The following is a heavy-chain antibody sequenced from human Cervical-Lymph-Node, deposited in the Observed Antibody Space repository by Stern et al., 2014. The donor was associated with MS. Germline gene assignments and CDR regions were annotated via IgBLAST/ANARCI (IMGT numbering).Heavy chain of an antibody. CDR2: VYHIGYS. CDR3: ASRTLTFPYYFDS. D-gene: IGHD3-9*01. J-gene: IGHJ4*02. V-gene: IGHV4-4*02. Sequence: QVQLVESGPGLVKPSGTLSLTCAVSGGSILRTDWWSWVRQPPGKGLEWIGEVYHIGYSNTTPSLKSRVTIPVDKSKNHSSLTRTSVTAADTALYYCASRTLTFPYYFDSWGQGTLVTVSS. CDR1: GGSILRTDW.